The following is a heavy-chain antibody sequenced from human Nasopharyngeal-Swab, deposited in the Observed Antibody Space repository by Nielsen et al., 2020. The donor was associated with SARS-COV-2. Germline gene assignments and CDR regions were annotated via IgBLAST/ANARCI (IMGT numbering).Heavy chain of an antibody. CDR3: ARDPNSSWLPLDY. CDR1: GGTFSSFA. CDR2: IIPILGRT. V-gene: IGHV1-69*04. J-gene: IGHJ4*02. D-gene: IGHD6-13*01. Sequence: SVKVSCKAFGGTFSSFAFSWLLQAPRQGLEWMGRIIPILGRTNYAQKFQGRVTISADKSTSTAYMELSSLRSEDTAMYYCARDPNSSWLPLDYWGQGTLVSVSS.